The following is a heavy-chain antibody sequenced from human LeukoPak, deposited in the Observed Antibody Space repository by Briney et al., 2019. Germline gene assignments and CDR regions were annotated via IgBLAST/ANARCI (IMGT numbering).Heavy chain of an antibody. CDR3: ASGGSGYSYGIDY. CDR2: INPNSGGT. D-gene: IGHD5-18*01. CDR1: GYTFTGYY. Sequence: ASVKVSCTASGYTFTGYYMHWVRQAPGQGLEWMGRINPNSGGTNYAQKFQGRVTMTRDTSISTAYMELSRLRSDDTAVYYCASGGSGYSYGIDYWGQGTLVTVSS. V-gene: IGHV1-2*06. J-gene: IGHJ4*02.